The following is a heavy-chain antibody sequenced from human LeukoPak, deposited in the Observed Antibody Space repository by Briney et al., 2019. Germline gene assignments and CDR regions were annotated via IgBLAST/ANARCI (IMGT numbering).Heavy chain of an antibody. CDR1: GDSISSGGYY. Sequence: KTSETLSLTCTVSGDSISSGGYYWSWLRQHPGQGLEWIGYTYYSGSTYYNPSLKRRVTISVDTSKNQFSLKLSSVTAADTAVYYCARDRGAQIAARPPGWFDPWGQGILVTVSS. D-gene: IGHD6-6*01. J-gene: IGHJ5*02. V-gene: IGHV4-31*03. CDR2: TYYSGST. CDR3: ARDRGAQIAARPPGWFDP.